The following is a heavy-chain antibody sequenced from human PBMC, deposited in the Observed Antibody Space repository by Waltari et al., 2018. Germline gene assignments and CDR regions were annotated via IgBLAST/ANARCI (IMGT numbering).Heavy chain of an antibody. CDR3: ARGGWEPL. CDR2: IYYSGST. V-gene: IGHV4-59*01. D-gene: IGHD1-26*01. Sequence: QVQLQESGPGLVKPSETLSLTCPVSGGSISSDYWSWIRQPPGKGLEWIGYIYYSGSTNYNPSLKSRVTISVDTSKNQFSLKLNSVTAADTAVYYCARGGWEPLWGRGTLVTVSS. J-gene: IGHJ2*01. CDR1: GGSISSDY.